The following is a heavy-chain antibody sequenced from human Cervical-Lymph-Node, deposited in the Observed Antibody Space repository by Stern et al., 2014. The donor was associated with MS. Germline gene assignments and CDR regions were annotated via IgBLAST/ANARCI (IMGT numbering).Heavy chain of an antibody. D-gene: IGHD3-3*01. J-gene: IGHJ4*02. V-gene: IGHV4-31*03. CDR3: ARGLGNYDFWSGSLFLY. CDR2: LYCNGST. CDR1: GGPISSGGYY. Sequence: QVQLQESGPGLVKPPQTLSLTCTVSGGPISSGGYYWSWIRHRPGKGLEWIGCLYCNGSTFPKPSFKSRVTILVDMSKNQFSLNLSSVTAADTAVYYCARGLGNYDFWSGSLFLYWGQGTLVTVSS.